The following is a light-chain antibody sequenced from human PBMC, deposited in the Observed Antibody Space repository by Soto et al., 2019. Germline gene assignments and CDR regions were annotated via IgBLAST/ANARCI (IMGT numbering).Light chain of an antibody. CDR3: QQSFSPLWT. CDR2: AAS. Sequence: DIQMTQSPSSLSASVGDRVTITCRASQSISNYFNWYQQKPGKAPKLLIYAASSMQSGVPSRFSGSGSATEFTLTISTLQPDYYATYYCQQSFSPLWTFGQGTKV. V-gene: IGKV1-39*01. J-gene: IGKJ1*01. CDR1: QSISNY.